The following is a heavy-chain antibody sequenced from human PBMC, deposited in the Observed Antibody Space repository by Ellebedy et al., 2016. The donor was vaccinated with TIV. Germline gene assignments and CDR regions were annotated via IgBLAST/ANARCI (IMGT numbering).Heavy chain of an antibody. V-gene: IGHV3-30*18. CDR2: ISNDANNK. D-gene: IGHD2-2*01. CDR1: GFTLSNYD. CDR3: AKVPVGFCSTPNCFYFDY. J-gene: IGHJ4*02. Sequence: PGGSLRLSCTASGFTLSNYDMHLVRQAPGKGLEWLALISNDANNKYYADSVKGRFTISRDNSKNTLYLQMSSLRPEDTAVYFCAKVPVGFCSTPNCFYFDYWGQGTLLTVSS.